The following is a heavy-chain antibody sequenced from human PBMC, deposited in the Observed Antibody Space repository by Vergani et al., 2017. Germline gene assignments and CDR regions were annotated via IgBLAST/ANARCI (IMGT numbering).Heavy chain of an antibody. V-gene: IGHV4-61*02. CDR3: ARDMVRGNFWSGPPQVSAFDI. J-gene: IGHJ3*02. D-gene: IGHD3-3*01. Sequence: QVQLQESGPGLVKPSQTLSLTCTVSGGSISSGSYYWSWIRQPAGKGLEWIGRIYTSGSTNYNPSLKSRVTISVDTSKNQFSLKLSSVTAADTAVYYCARDMVRGNFWSGPPQVSAFDIWGQGTMVTVSS. CDR1: GGSISSGSYY. CDR2: IYTSGST.